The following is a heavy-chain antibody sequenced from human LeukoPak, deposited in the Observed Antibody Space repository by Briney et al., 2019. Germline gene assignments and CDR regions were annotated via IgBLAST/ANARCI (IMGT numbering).Heavy chain of an antibody. CDR2: ISSSSSYI. J-gene: IGHJ6*02. CDR1: GFTFSSYS. CDR3: ARVGGGRDGSGSYYADYYYYGMDV. D-gene: IGHD3-10*01. Sequence: GGSLRLSCAASGFTFSSYSMNWVRQAPWKGLEWVSSISSSSSYIYYADSVKGRFTISRDNAKNSLYLQMNSLRAEDTAVYYCARVGGGRDGSGSYYADYYYYGMDVWGQGTTVTVSS. V-gene: IGHV3-21*01.